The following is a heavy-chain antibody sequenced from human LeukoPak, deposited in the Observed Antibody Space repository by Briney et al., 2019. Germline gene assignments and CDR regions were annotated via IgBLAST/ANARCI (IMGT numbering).Heavy chain of an antibody. Sequence: PGGSLRLSCAASGFIFSSYVMSWVRQAPGKGLDWVSTISGSGSSSTYYADSVKGRFTISRDNSKNTLYLQMNSLRAEDTAVYYCAKRTSYTSSSQGVLTDWGQGTLVTVSS. CDR3: AKRTSYTSSSQGVLTD. V-gene: IGHV3-23*01. CDR1: GFIFSSYV. D-gene: IGHD6-6*01. CDR2: ISGSGSSST. J-gene: IGHJ4*02.